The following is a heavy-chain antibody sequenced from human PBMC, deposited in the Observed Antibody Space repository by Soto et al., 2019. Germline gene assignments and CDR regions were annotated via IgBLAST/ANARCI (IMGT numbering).Heavy chain of an antibody. J-gene: IGHJ6*02. V-gene: IGHV4-59*01. Sequence: QVQLQESGPGLVKPSVTLSLTCTVSGGSISSYYWSWIRQPPGKGLEWIGYIYYSGSTNYNPSLKSRVTISVDTSKNQFSLKLSSVTAADTAVYYCARDAFGTYYGMDVWGQGTTVTVSS. CDR1: GGSISSYY. CDR2: IYYSGST. CDR3: ARDAFGTYYGMDV. D-gene: IGHD3-16*01.